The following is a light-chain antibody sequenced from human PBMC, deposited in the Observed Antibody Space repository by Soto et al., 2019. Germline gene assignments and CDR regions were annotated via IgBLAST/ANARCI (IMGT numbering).Light chain of an antibody. CDR2: EVS. Sequence: QSALTQPPSASGSPGQSVTISCTGTGSDVGGYNYVSWYQQHPGKAPKLMIYEVSKRPSGVPDRFSGSKSGNTASLTVSGLQPEDEADYHCSSYAGNHNLVFGGGTKLTVL. J-gene: IGLJ2*01. V-gene: IGLV2-8*01. CDR3: SSYAGNHNLV. CDR1: GSDVGGYNY.